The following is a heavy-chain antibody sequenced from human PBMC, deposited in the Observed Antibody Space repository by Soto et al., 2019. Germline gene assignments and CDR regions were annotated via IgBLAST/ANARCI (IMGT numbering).Heavy chain of an antibody. CDR2: IHHSGST. J-gene: IGHJ1*01. V-gene: IGHV4-31*03. CDR1: GGSISSGGYY. Sequence: QVQLQESGPGLVKASQILSLTCNVSGGSISSGGYYWTWIRQHPGKGLEWIGNIHHSGSTFYNPSLKSRFSISVDTTKNQFSLKLSSVTAADTAVYFCMRGVLSWGQGTLVTVSS. D-gene: IGHD3-10*01. CDR3: MRGVLS.